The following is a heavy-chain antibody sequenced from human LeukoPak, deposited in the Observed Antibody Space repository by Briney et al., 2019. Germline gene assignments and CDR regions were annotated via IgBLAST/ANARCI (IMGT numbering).Heavy chain of an antibody. CDR3: ARDDSSGSDY. J-gene: IGHJ4*02. V-gene: IGHV4-59*01. Sequence: PSETLSLTCTVSGGSISSYYWSRIRQPPGKGLEWIGYIYYSGSTNYNPSLKSRVTISVDTSKNQFSLKLSSVTAADTAVYYCARDDSSGSDYWGQGTLVTVSS. CDR2: IYYSGST. CDR1: GGSISSYY. D-gene: IGHD3-22*01.